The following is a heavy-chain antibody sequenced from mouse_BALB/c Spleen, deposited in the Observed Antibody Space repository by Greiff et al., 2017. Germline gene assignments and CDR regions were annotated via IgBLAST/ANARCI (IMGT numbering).Heavy chain of an antibody. V-gene: IGHV5-17*02. CDR2: ISSGSSTI. CDR1: GFTFSSFG. Sequence: EVQVVESGGGLVQPGGSRKLSCAASGFTFSSFGMHWVRQAPEKGLEWVAYISSGSSTIYYADTVKGRFTISRDNPKNTLFLQMTSLRSEDTAMYYCARSGGYYDLAYWGQGTLVTVAA. J-gene: IGHJ3*01. D-gene: IGHD2-3*01. CDR3: ARSGGYYDLAY.